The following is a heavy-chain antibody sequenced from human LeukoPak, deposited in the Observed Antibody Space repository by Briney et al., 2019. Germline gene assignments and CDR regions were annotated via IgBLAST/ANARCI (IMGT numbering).Heavy chain of an antibody. Sequence: ASVKVSCKASGYTFTSYGISWVRQAPGQGHEWMGWISAYNGNTNYAQKLQGRVTMTTDTSTSTAYMELRSLRSDDTAVYYCAREMGGSSWEYYYYYGMDVWGQGTTVTVSS. CDR3: AREMGGSSWEYYYYYGMDV. D-gene: IGHD6-13*01. CDR1: GYTFTSYG. J-gene: IGHJ6*02. V-gene: IGHV1-18*01. CDR2: ISAYNGNT.